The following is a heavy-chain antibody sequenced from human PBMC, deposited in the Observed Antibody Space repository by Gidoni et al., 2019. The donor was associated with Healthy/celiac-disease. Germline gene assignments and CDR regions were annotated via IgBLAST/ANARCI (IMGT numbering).Heavy chain of an antibody. CDR3: ATTYYYDSSGYYFDY. Sequence: QVQLQESGPGLVKPSETLSLTCPVSGGSISSYYWSWIRQPPGKGLEWIGYIYYSGSTNYNPSLKSRVTISVDTSKNQFSLKLSSVTAADTAVYYCATTYYYDSSGYYFDYWGQGTLVTVSS. CDR1: GGSISSYY. V-gene: IGHV4-59*08. CDR2: IYYSGST. J-gene: IGHJ4*02. D-gene: IGHD3-22*01.